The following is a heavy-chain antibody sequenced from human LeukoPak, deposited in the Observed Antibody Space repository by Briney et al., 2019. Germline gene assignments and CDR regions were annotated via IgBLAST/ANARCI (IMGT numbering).Heavy chain of an antibody. CDR3: ARGRYGVYDY. J-gene: IGHJ4*02. CDR1: GGSFSGYY. D-gene: IGHD4-17*01. Sequence: KPSETLSLTCAVYGGSFSGYYWSWIRQPPGKGLEWIGEINHSGSTNYNPSLKSRVTISVDTSKNQFSLKLSSVTAADTAVYYCARGRYGVYDYWGQGTLVTVSS. V-gene: IGHV4-34*01. CDR2: INHSGST.